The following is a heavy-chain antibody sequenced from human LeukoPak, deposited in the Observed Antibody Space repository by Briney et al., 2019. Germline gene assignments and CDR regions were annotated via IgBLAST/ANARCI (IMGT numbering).Heavy chain of an antibody. CDR3: ARDWVHCSSTSCYHFDY. CDR1: GFTFSSYS. CDR2: ISSSSSNI. V-gene: IGHV3-21*01. J-gene: IGHJ4*02. D-gene: IGHD2-2*01. Sequence: GGSLRLSCAASGFTFSSYSMNWVRQAPGKGLEWVASISSSSSNIYYADSVKGRFTISRDNAKNSLYLQMNSLRAEDTAVYYCARDWVHCSSTSCYHFDYWGQGTLVTVSS.